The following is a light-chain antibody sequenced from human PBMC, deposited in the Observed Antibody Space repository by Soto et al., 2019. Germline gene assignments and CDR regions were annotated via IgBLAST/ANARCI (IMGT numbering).Light chain of an antibody. CDR1: QTISTF. V-gene: IGKV1-39*01. J-gene: IGKJ4*01. CDR2: AAS. CDR3: QQSYSTPLT. Sequence: DLQMTQSPSSLSASVGDRVTITCRASQTISTFLNWYQQKPGKAPKLLIFAASSLQSGVPSRFSGSGSGTDLTLTITSLQPEDSATYYCQQSYSTPLTFGGGTKVEIK.